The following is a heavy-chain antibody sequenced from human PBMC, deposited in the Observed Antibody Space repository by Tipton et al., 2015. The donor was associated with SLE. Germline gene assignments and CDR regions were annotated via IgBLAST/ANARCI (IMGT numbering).Heavy chain of an antibody. Sequence: LRLSCTVSGGSISSYYWSWIRQPPGKGLEWIGYIYYSGSTNYNPSLKSRVTISVDTSKNQFSLKLSSVTAADTAVYYCSASITIFGVADYWGQGTLVTVSS. J-gene: IGHJ4*02. CDR1: GGSISSYY. D-gene: IGHD3-3*01. V-gene: IGHV4-59*12. CDR2: IYYSGST. CDR3: SASITIFGVADY.